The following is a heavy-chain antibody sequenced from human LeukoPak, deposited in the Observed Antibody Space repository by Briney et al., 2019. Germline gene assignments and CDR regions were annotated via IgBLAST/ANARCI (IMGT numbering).Heavy chain of an antibody. J-gene: IGHJ4*02. CDR1: GFTFINYW. V-gene: IGHV3-74*01. Sequence: QPGGSLRLSCAASGFTFINYWMVWVRQAPGKGLMWVSRVNPDGSSTNYADSVKGRFTISRDNAKNTLYLQMNSLRAEDTAVYYCARAGFEYWGQGTLVTVSS. CDR2: VNPDGSST. CDR3: ARAGFEY.